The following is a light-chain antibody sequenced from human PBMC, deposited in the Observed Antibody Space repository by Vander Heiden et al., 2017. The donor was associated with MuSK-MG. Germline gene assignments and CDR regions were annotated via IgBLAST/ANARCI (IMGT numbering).Light chain of an antibody. V-gene: IGKV1-39*01. CDR2: AAS. CDR1: QSSSSY. J-gene: IGKJ2*01. Sequence: DIQLPPPPSSLSASVGDRVTITCRASQSSSSYLNWYQQKPGKAAKLLIYAASSLQSGVPSRYSGSGSGTDFTLTISSLQPEDFATDYCQQSDSTPYTFGQGTKLEIK. CDR3: QQSDSTPYT.